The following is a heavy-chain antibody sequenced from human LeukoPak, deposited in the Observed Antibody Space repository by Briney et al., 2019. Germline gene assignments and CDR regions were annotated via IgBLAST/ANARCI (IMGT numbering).Heavy chain of an antibody. Sequence: GRSLRLSCAASGFTFSNAWMTWVRQAPGKGLEWVGRIKSKTDGGTTDYAAPVKGRFTISRDDSKNTVYLQMNSLKNEDTAVYYCSKTSGRWDWGQGTLVTVSS. J-gene: IGHJ1*01. CDR3: SKTSGRWD. CDR1: GFTFSNAW. D-gene: IGHD1-26*01. V-gene: IGHV3-15*01. CDR2: IKSKTDGGTT.